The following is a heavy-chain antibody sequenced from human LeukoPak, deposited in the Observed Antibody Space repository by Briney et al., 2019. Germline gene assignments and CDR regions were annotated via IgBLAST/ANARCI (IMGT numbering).Heavy chain of an antibody. V-gene: IGHV4-39*01. CDR1: GGSISSSSYY. CDR2: IYYSGST. Sequence: SETLSLTCTVSGGSISSSSYYWGWIRQPPGKGLEWIGSIYYSGSTYYNPSLKSRVTISVDASKNQFSLKLSSVTAADTAVYYCARKVPRGGRAFDIWGQGTMVTVSS. D-gene: IGHD3-16*01. J-gene: IGHJ3*02. CDR3: ARKVPRGGRAFDI.